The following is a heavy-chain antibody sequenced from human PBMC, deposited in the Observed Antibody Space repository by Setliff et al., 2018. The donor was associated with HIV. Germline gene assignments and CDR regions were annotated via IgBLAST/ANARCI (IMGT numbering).Heavy chain of an antibody. Sequence: LSLTCTVPGGSINRSNYYWGWIRQPPGKGLEWIGTISYTGSTYYGPSLKSRVTISLDTSKNQFFLKLSSVTAPDTAIYYCARQTWEYYDTLTGYYRSPKNFDSWGQGTLVTVSS. D-gene: IGHD3-9*01. CDR2: ISYTGST. J-gene: IGHJ4*02. CDR1: GGSINRSNYY. CDR3: ARQTWEYYDTLTGYYRSPKNFDS. V-gene: IGHV4-39*01.